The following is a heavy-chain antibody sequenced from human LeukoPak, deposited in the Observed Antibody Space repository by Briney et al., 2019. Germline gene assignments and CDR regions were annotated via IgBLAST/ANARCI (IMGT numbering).Heavy chain of an antibody. D-gene: IGHD5-18*01. Sequence: SETLSLTCAVYGGSFSGYYWRWIRQPPGKGLEWIGEINHSGSTNYNPSLKSRVTISVDTSKNQFSLKLSSVTAADTAVYYCARYRGYSYGAYYYYYGMDVWGQGTTVTVSS. CDR3: ARYRGYSYGAYYYYYGMDV. J-gene: IGHJ6*01. CDR1: GGSFSGYY. CDR2: INHSGST. V-gene: IGHV4-34*01.